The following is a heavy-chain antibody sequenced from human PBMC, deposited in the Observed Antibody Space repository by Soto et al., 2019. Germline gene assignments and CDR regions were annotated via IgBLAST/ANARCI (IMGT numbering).Heavy chain of an antibody. D-gene: IGHD2-2*01. CDR3: ARTTAVPNTLRSRYFFDY. V-gene: IGHV4-61*01. CDR2: VYYSGTT. CDR1: GGSVSNKTYY. Sequence: QVQLQESGPGLLKPSETLSLTCSVSGGSVSNKTYYWSWIRQPPGKRLEWSGYVYYSGTTNYNHSLKSRVTISVDLSKNQFSLRLSSVTTADTALYYCARTTAVPNTLRSRYFFDYWGQGTRVTVSS. J-gene: IGHJ4*02.